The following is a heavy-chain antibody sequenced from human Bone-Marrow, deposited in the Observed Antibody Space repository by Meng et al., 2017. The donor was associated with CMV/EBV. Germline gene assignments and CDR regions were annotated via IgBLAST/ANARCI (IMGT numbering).Heavy chain of an antibody. CDR3: ASSGWYSGGDY. Sequence: GESLKISCAASGFTFDDYGMSWVRQAPGKGLEWVSGINWNGGSTYYADSVKGRFTISRDNSKNTLYLQMNSLRAEDTAVYYCASSGWYSGGDYWGQGTRVTVSS. CDR1: GFTFDDYG. J-gene: IGHJ4*02. D-gene: IGHD6-19*01. V-gene: IGHV3-20*04. CDR2: INWNGGST.